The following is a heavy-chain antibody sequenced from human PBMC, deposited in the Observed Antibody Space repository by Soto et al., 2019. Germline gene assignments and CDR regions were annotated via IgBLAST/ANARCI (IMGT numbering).Heavy chain of an antibody. J-gene: IGHJ6*03. CDR1: GGSISSGGYY. D-gene: IGHD6-19*01. CDR3: ARVISGPYYYYYMDV. V-gene: IGHV4-31*03. Sequence: SETLSLTCTVSGGSISSGGYYWSWIRQHPGKGLEWIGYIYYSGSTYYNPSLKSRVTISVDTSKNQFSLKLSSVTAADTAVYYCARVISGPYYYYYMDVWGKGTTVTVSS. CDR2: IYYSGST.